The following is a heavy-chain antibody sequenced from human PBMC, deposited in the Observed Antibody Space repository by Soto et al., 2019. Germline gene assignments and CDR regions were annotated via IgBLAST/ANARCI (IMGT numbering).Heavy chain of an antibody. CDR2: VYYRGRS. V-gene: IGHV4-39*01. CDR1: GGSVTNSSYY. Sequence: PSETLSLTCTVSGGSVTNSSYYWGWIRQSPGKGLEWIGGVYYRGRSYSKSSVKSRVTISVDTSKNRFSLSLNSVTASDTAVYLCVSQRTTVPTQAYFDYWGTGALVTVSS. CDR3: VSQRTTVPTQAYFDY. J-gene: IGHJ4*02. D-gene: IGHD4-17*01.